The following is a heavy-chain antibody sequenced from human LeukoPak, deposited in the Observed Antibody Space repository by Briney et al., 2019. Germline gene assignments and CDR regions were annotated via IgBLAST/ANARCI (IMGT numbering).Heavy chain of an antibody. CDR2: INPNSGGT. Sequence: ASVKVSCKASGYTFTGYYMHWVRQAPGQGLEWMGWINPNSGGTNYAQKFQGRVTMTRDTSISTAYMELSRLRSDDTAVYYCARRQLGRDDAFDVWGQGTMVKVSS. V-gene: IGHV1-2*02. D-gene: IGHD6-13*01. CDR1: GYTFTGYY. J-gene: IGHJ3*01. CDR3: ARRQLGRDDAFDV.